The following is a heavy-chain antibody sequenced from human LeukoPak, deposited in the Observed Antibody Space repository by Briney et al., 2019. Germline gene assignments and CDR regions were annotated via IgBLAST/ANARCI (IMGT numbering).Heavy chain of an antibody. D-gene: IGHD6-19*01. CDR3: ARDLKGSAWYVDY. Sequence: GGSLRLSCAASGFTFSNAWMRWVRQAPGKGLEWLSYISSSSTYTNYADSVKSRFTISRDNAKNSLYLQMNSLRAEDTAVYYCARDLKGSAWYVDYWGQGTLVTVSS. V-gene: IGHV3-11*05. J-gene: IGHJ4*02. CDR1: GFTFSNAW. CDR2: ISSSSTYT.